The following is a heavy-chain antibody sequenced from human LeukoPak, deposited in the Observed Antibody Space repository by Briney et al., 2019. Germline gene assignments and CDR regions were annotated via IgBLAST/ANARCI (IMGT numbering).Heavy chain of an antibody. V-gene: IGHV4-39*07. D-gene: IGHD3-3*01. CDR1: NGSLTSSSYY. J-gene: IGHJ6*03. CDR3: ASCYDFNYYYMHV. CDR2: IYYSGST. Sequence: SETLSLTCAVSNGSLTSSSYYWGWIRQPPGKGLEWIGSIYYSGSTYYNPSLKSRVTISLDTSKNQISLKLTSVAAADTAVYYCASCYDFNYYYMHVWGKGTKVTVSS.